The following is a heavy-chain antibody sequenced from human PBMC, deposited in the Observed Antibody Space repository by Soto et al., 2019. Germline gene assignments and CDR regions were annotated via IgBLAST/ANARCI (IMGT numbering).Heavy chain of an antibody. CDR1: GYSFSFYW. J-gene: IGHJ3*02. V-gene: IGHV5-51*01. CDR2: MYPDDSDI. Sequence: GESLKISCKASGYSFSFYWIGWVRQMPGKGLEWMAIMYPDDSDIRYSPSFEAHVTISADKSTSTAFLQWSSLKASDTAMYYCATAHVYHFANRNYYRDAFDIWGQGTLVTVSS. CDR3: ATAHVYHFANRNYYRDAFDI. D-gene: IGHD3-22*01.